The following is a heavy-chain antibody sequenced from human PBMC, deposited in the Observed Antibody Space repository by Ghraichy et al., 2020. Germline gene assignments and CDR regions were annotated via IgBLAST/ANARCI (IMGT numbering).Heavy chain of an antibody. CDR2: ISGSGGST. Sequence: GGSLRLSCAASGFTLSSYAMSWVRQAPGKGLEWVSAISGSGGSTYYADSVKGRFTISRDNSKNTLYLQMNSLRAEDTAVYYCAKDRDNSGVVIINHYGMDVWGQWTTVTASS. D-gene: IGHD3-3*01. J-gene: IGHJ6*02. CDR1: GFTLSSYA. V-gene: IGHV3-23*01. CDR3: AKDRDNSGVVIINHYGMDV.